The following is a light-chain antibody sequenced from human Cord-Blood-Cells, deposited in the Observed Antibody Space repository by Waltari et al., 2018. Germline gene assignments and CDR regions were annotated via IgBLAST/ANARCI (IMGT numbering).Light chain of an antibody. CDR2: WAS. CDR3: QQYYSTPLT. CDR1: QSVLYSSNHKNY. V-gene: IGKV4-1*01. J-gene: IGKJ4*01. Sequence: DIVMTQSPDSLAVSLGERATINCKSSQSVLYSSNHKNYLAWYQQKPGQPPKLLIYWASTRESGVPDRFSGSGSGTDFTLTISSLQAEDVAVYYCQQYYSTPLTFGGGTKLEIK.